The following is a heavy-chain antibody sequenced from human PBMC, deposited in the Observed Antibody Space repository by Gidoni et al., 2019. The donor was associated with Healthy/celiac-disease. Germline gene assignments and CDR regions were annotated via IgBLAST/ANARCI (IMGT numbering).Heavy chain of an antibody. CDR3: ARRSKVQLVSLDY. D-gene: IGHD6-6*01. J-gene: IGHJ4*02. V-gene: IGHV4-61*02. CDR2: IYTSGST. Sequence: LEWIGRIYTSGSTNYNPSLKSRVTISVDTSKNQFSLKLSSGPAADTAVYYCARRSKVQLVSLDYWGQGTLVTVAS.